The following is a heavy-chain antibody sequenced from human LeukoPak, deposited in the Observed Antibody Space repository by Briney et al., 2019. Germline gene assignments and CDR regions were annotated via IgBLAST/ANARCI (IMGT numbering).Heavy chain of an antibody. Sequence: GSSVKVSCKASGGTFISYAISWVRQAPGQGLEWMGRIIPIFGTANYAQKFQGRVTITTDESTSTAYMELSSLRSEDTAVYYCARGSRDYGDYVYDYWGQGTLVTVSS. D-gene: IGHD4-17*01. CDR2: IIPIFGTA. CDR1: GGTFISYA. V-gene: IGHV1-69*05. J-gene: IGHJ4*02. CDR3: ARGSRDYGDYVYDY.